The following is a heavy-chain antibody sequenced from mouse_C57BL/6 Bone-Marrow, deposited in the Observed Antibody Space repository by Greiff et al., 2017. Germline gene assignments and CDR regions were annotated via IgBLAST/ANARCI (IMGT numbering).Heavy chain of an antibody. J-gene: IGHJ2*01. CDR3: ARYGYDGWGFDY. V-gene: IGHV14-2*01. D-gene: IGHD2-2*01. Sequence: VQLQQSGAELVKPGASVKLSCTASGFNINDYYMHWVKQRTEQGLEWIGRIDPEDGDTKYAPKFQGKATLTADTSSNTAYLQLSSLTSEDTAVYYCARYGYDGWGFDYWGQGTTLTVSS. CDR2: IDPEDGDT. CDR1: GFNINDYY.